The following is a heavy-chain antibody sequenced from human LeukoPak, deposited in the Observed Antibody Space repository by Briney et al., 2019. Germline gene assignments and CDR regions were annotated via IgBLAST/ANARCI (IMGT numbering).Heavy chain of an antibody. CDR3: AREAGYYGSGFYYFDY. D-gene: IGHD3-10*01. CDR1: GYSISSGYY. J-gene: IGHJ4*02. V-gene: IGHV4-38-2*02. CDR2: IYHSGST. Sequence: SETLSLTCAVSGYSISSGYYWGWIRQPPGKGLEWIGSIYHSGSTYYNPSLKSRVTISVDTSKNQFSLKLSSVTAADMAVYYCAREAGYYGSGFYYFDYWGRGTLVTVSS.